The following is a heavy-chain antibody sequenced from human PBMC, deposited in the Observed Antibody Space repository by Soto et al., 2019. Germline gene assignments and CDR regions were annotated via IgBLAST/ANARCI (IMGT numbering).Heavy chain of an antibody. CDR2: MNPSTGNS. V-gene: IGHV1-8*01. CDR3: ARRAETNGWNGFGADKYYFDF. J-gene: IGHJ4*02. Sequence: XSVKVSSKASGYTFTSYYIYWVRQATGQGLEWMGWMNPSTGNSGYAQKFQGRVTMTSDTSISTAHMELSSLSSEDTAVYYCARRAETNGWNGFGADKYYFDFWGQGSLVTVSS. CDR1: GYTFTSYY. D-gene: IGHD1-1*01.